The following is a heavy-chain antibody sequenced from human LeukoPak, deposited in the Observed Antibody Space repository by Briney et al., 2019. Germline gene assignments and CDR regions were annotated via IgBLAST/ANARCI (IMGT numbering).Heavy chain of an antibody. CDR2: ISGSGGST. CDR3: AKGRLRTRRGYSGYDSFDY. V-gene: IGHV3-23*01. CDR1: GFTFSSYA. Sequence: PGGSLRLSCAASGFTFSSYAMSWVRQAPGKGLEWVSAISGSGGSTYYADSVKGRFTISRDNSENTLYLQMNSLRAEDTAVYYCAKGRLRTRRGYSGYDSFDYWGQGTLVTVSS. D-gene: IGHD5-12*01. J-gene: IGHJ4*02.